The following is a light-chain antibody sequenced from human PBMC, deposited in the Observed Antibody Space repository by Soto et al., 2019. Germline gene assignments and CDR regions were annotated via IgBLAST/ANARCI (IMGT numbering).Light chain of an antibody. CDR2: GAS. CDR3: QQYSHRPPYT. Sequence: EIVMTQSPATLSESLGERSTLSCRAGQSLDYNLAWYQQKPGQAPRLLIYGASARATGVPARFSGSGSETEFTLTISSVQSEDCAVYFCQQYSHRPPYTFGQGTKLEIK. CDR1: QSLDYN. J-gene: IGKJ2*01. V-gene: IGKV3-15*01.